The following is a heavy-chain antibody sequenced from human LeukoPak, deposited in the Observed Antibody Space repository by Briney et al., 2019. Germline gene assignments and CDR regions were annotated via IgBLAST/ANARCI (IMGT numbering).Heavy chain of an antibody. CDR1: GFTFSSYW. V-gene: IGHV3-74*01. J-gene: IGHJ4*02. CDR3: ARGIVVENAIPGY. Sequence: QPGGSLRLSCAASGFTFSSYWMHWVRQVPGKGLVWVSRINTDGSSTTYADSVKGRFTISRDNAKNTLYLQMNSLRGEDTAVYFCARGIVVENAIPGYWGQGTLVTVSS. CDR2: INTDGSST. D-gene: IGHD2-21*01.